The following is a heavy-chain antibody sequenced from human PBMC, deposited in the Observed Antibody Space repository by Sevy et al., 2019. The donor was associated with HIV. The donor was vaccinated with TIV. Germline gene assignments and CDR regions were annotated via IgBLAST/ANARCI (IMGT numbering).Heavy chain of an antibody. CDR1: GFTLRNYG. D-gene: IGHD3-22*01. CDR3: ASLPNNYYDRGGYSGDDAFDI. V-gene: IGHV3-33*01. Sequence: GGSLRLSCVASGFTLRNYGMHWVRQAPGKGLEWVATIWNDMTNKYYADSAKGRFTISRDNSKNTIYLQTNSLRAEDTALYYCASLPNNYYDRGGYSGDDAFDIWGQGTMVTVSS. J-gene: IGHJ3*02. CDR2: IWNDMTNK.